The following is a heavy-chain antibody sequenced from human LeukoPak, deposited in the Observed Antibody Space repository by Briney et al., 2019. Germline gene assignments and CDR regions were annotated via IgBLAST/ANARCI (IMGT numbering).Heavy chain of an antibody. CDR2: IYPGDSDT. CDR3: AREAFWSGYYADY. CDR1: GYSFTSYW. D-gene: IGHD3-3*01. Sequence: GKSLKISCKGSGYSFTSYWIGWVREMPGKGLEWMGIIYPGDSDTRYSPSFQGQVTISADKSISTAYLQWSSLKASDTAMYYCAREAFWSGYYADYWGQGTLVTVSS. J-gene: IGHJ4*02. V-gene: IGHV5-51*01.